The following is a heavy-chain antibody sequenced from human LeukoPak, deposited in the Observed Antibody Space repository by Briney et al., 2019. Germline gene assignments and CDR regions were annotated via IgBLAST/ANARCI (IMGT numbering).Heavy chain of an antibody. CDR2: NRSKPNSYAT. J-gene: IGHJ4*02. Sequence: GGSLRLSCAASGFTFSDFAMHWVRQASGKGLEWVGRNRSKPNSYATEYAASVKGRFTISRDDSKNTTYLQMNSLKTEDTAVYYCTTPTTVTTASHWGQGALVTVSS. V-gene: IGHV3-73*01. CDR3: TTPTTVTTASH. D-gene: IGHD4-17*01. CDR1: GFTFSDFA.